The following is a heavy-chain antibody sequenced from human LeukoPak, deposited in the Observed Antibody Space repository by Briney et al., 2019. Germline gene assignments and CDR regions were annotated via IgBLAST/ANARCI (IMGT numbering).Heavy chain of an antibody. V-gene: IGHV1-18*01. CDR3: ARGSSGWLGGYYYYMDV. CDR2: ISAYNGNT. J-gene: IGHJ6*03. Sequence: ASVKVSCKASGYTFTSYGISWVRQAPGQGLEWMGWISAYNGNTNYAQKLQGRVTMTTDTSTSTAYMELRSLRSDDTAVHYCARGSSGWLGGYYYYMDVWGKGTTVTVSS. CDR1: GYTFTSYG. D-gene: IGHD6-19*01.